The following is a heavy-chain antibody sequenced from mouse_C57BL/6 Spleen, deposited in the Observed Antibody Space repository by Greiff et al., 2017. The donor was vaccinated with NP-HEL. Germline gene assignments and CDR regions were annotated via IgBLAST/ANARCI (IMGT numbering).Heavy chain of an antibody. CDR1: GYTFTSYW. J-gene: IGHJ2*01. CDR2: IYPGSGST. V-gene: IGHV1-55*01. D-gene: IGHD3-2*02. CDR3: ARRWGSSGYVGY. Sequence: QVQLQQPGAELVKPGASVKMSCKASGYTFTSYWITWVKQRPGQGLEWIGDIYPGSGSTNYNQKFKGKATLTVDTSSSTAYMQLSSLTSEDSAVYYCARRWGSSGYVGYWGQGTTLTVSS.